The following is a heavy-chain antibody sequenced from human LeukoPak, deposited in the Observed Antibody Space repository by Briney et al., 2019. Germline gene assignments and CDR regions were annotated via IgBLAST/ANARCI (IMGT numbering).Heavy chain of an antibody. Sequence: KPSETLSLTCTVSGGSIRSHYWSWIRQPPGKGLEGIGYIYYSGSTNYNPPLKSRVTISVDTSKNQFSLKLSSVTAADTAVYYCARVGIAAVGHYYYYYMDVWGKGTTVTVSS. V-gene: IGHV4-59*11. J-gene: IGHJ6*03. D-gene: IGHD6-13*01. CDR3: ARVGIAAVGHYYYYYMDV. CDR1: GGSIRSHY. CDR2: IYYSGST.